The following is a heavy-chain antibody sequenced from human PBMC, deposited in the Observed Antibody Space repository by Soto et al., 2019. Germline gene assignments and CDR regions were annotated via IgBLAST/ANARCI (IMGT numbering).Heavy chain of an antibody. CDR2: ISYDGSNK. CDR3: ARASEWLLRSDAFDI. J-gene: IGHJ3*02. V-gene: IGHV3-30*03. CDR1: GFTFSSYG. D-gene: IGHD3-22*01. Sequence: QVQLVESGGGVVQPGRSLRLSCAASGFTFSSYGMHWVRQAPGKGLEWVAVISYDGSNKYYADSVKGRFTISRDNSKNALHLQMNSLKAEDTAVYDCARASEWLLRSDAFDIWGQGTMVTVSS.